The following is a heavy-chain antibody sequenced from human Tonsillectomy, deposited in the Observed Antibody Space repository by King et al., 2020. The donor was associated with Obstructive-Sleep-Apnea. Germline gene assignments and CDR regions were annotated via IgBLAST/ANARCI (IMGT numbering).Heavy chain of an antibody. J-gene: IGHJ5*01. CDR1: GGSFIGYY. Sequence: VQLQQWGAGLFKPSETLSLTCGVYGGSFIGYYWTWIRQPPGKGREWIGETNHRGTTNYNPSLMSRVTISVDTSKNQISLRLSSLTAADTAVYYCARSTFLKSGYDFFDFWGQGTPVTVSS. CDR2: TNHRGTT. V-gene: IGHV4-34*01. CDR3: ARSTFLKSGYDFFDF. D-gene: IGHD5-12*01.